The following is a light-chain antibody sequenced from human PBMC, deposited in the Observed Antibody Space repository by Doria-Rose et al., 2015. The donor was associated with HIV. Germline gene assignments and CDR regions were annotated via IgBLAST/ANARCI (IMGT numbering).Light chain of an antibody. CDR1: QSLLYTSKNY. J-gene: IGKJ3*01. V-gene: IGKV4-1*01. CDR2: WAS. Sequence: EIVRTRSSESLGMSLGERATLNCKSNQSLLYTSKNYLAWYPQKPGQPPKLLIYWASTRQSGVPARFSGSGSGTDFTLTISSLEAEDVAVYYCQQYYDTPSFGPGTTVDIK. CDR3: QQYYDTPS.